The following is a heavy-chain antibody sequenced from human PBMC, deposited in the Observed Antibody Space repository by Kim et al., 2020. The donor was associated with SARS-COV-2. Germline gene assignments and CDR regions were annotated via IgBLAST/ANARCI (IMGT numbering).Heavy chain of an antibody. J-gene: IGHJ2*01. CDR2: IRSKGYGGTT. V-gene: IGHV3-49*04. D-gene: IGHD1-26*01. CDR3: TRDGGTYSGGNSLF. Sequence: GGSLRLSCITSGFNIADHGMSWVRQAPGKGLEWLGFIRSKGYGGTTDYAASVKGRFTISRDDSTSTAYLQMHSLKSDDTGVYYSTRDGGTYSGGNSLFWG. CDR1: GFNIADHG.